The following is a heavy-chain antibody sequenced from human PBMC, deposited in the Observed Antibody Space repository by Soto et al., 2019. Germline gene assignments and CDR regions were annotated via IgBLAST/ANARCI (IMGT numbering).Heavy chain of an antibody. CDR2: IVPVVGAG. V-gene: IGHV1-69*13. D-gene: IGHD2-15*01. CDR3: ARFSWVGGTYCSAFDS. J-gene: IGHJ4*02. CDR1: GGTFSRYA. Sequence: SVKVSCKASGGTFSRYAINWVRQAAGQGLAWMGGIVPVVGAGSYAQKYQGRLTISADESTSIADMELTSLSSDDTAVYFCARFSWVGGTYCSAFDSWGQGTLVTVSS.